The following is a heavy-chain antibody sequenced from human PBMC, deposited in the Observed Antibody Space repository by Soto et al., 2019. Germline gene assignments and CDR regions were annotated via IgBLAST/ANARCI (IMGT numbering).Heavy chain of an antibody. J-gene: IGHJ3*02. V-gene: IGHV3-74*01. D-gene: IGHD6-13*01. CDR2: INSDGSST. Sequence: GGSLRLSCAASGFTFSSYWMHWVRQAPGKGLVWVSRINSDGSSTSYADSVKGRFTISRDNAKNTLYLQMNSLRAEDTAVYYCASYSSSWYLQTPDAFDIWGQGTMVTVSS. CDR3: ASYSSSWYLQTPDAFDI. CDR1: GFTFSSYW.